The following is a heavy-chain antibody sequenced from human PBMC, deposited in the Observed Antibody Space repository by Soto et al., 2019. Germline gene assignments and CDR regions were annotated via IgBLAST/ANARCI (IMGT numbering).Heavy chain of an antibody. CDR1: GGSISCGGYY. CDR2: IYYSGST. V-gene: IGHV4-31*03. CDR3: ARVGELLQPRATVTTYAFDI. D-gene: IGHD4-17*01. J-gene: IGHJ3*02. Sequence: QVQLQESGPGLVKPSQTLSLTCTVSGGSISCGGYYWSWIRQHPGKGLEWIGYIYYSGSTYYNPSLKSRVTISVDTSKNQFSLKLSSVTAADTAVYYCARVGELLQPRATVTTYAFDIWGQGTMVTVSS.